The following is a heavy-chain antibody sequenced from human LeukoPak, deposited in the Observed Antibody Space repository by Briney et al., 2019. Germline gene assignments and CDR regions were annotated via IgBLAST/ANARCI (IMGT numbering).Heavy chain of an antibody. CDR2: ISYDGSNK. CDR1: GFTFSSYG. CDR3: AQRSYYYYGMDV. V-gene: IGHV3-30*03. Sequence: GGSLRLSCAASGFTFSSYGMHWVRQAPGKGLEWVAVISYDGSNKYYANSVKGRFTISRDNSKNTLYLQMNSLRAEDTAVYYCAQRSYYYYGMDVWSKGTTVTVSS. J-gene: IGHJ6*04.